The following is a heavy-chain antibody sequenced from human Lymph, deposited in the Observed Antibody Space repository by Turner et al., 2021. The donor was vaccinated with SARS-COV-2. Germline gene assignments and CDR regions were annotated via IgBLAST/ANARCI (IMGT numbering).Heavy chain of an antibody. V-gene: IGHV1-69*10. D-gene: IGHD1-26*01. J-gene: IGHJ3*02. CDR3: ARRHSGNYDAFDI. Sequence: QVQLVQSGAEVMKPGSSVTVFCKASGGTFSTYVISWVRQAPGQGLEWMGVIIPILGIANYAQKFQGRVTITADKSTSTAYMGLSSLRSEDTAVYHCARRHSGNYDAFDIWGQGTMVTVSS. CDR2: IIPILGIA. CDR1: GGTFSTYV.